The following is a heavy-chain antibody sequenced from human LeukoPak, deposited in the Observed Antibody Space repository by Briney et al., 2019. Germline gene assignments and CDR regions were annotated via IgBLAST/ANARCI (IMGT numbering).Heavy chain of an antibody. CDR2: ITGSGSTT. CDR3: GKDPNGDYVGAFDFQR. Sequence: GVSLRLSCAASGFTCRNYAVVWVRQAPGKGLEWVSAITGSGSTTYYADSVRGRFTIYRDNSKNTLYLQMNSLRGEDTAVYYCGKDPNGDYVGAFDFQRWGQGTLVTVSS. D-gene: IGHD4-17*01. J-gene: IGHJ1*01. CDR1: GFTCRNYA. V-gene: IGHV3-23*01.